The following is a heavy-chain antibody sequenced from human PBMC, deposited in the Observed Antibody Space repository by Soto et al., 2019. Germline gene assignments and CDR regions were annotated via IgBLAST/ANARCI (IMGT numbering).Heavy chain of an antibody. D-gene: IGHD3-3*01. V-gene: IGHV4-59*01. CDR1: GGSISSYY. Sequence: SETLSLTCTVSGGSISSYYWSWIRQPPGKGLEWIGYIYYSGSTNYNPSLKSRVTISVDTSKNQFSLKLSSVTAADTAVYYCARSYDFWSGYSHEPYYFDYWGQGTLVTVSS. CDR2: IYYSGST. J-gene: IGHJ4*02. CDR3: ARSYDFWSGYSHEPYYFDY.